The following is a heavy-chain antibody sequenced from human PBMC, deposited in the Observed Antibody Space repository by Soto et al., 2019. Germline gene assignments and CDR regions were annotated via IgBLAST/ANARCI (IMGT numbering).Heavy chain of an antibody. J-gene: IGHJ6*02. CDR3: ARGLLKDTSFWSGYYVYYYYYYGMDV. CDR2: MNPNSGNT. D-gene: IGHD3-3*01. CDR1: GYTFTSYD. Sequence: ASVKVSCKASGYTFTSYDINWVRQATGQGLEWMGWMNPNSGNTGYAQKFQGRVTMTRNTSISTAYMELSSLRSEDTAVYYCARGLLKDTSFWSGYYVYYYYYYGMDVWGQGTKVTVSS. V-gene: IGHV1-8*01.